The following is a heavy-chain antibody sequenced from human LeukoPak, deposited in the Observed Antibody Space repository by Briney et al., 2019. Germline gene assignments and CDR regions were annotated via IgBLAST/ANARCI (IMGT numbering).Heavy chain of an antibody. J-gene: IGHJ4*02. CDR1: GFTVSSNY. CDR2: IYSGGST. CDR3: ARIGYDFWSGYYPFDY. Sequence: GGSLRLSCAASGFTVSSNYMSWVRQAPGKGLEWVSVIYSGGSTYYADSVKGRFTISRDNSKNTLYLQMNSLRAEDTAVYYCARIGYDFWSGYYPFDYWGQGTLVTVSS. D-gene: IGHD3-3*01. V-gene: IGHV3-53*01.